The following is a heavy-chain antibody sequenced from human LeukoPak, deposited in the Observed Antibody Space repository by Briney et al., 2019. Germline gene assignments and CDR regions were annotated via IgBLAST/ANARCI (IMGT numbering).Heavy chain of an antibody. J-gene: IGHJ4*02. CDR3: ARGLSRRGYDISGYLKSYYFDY. CDR2: MNPNSGNS. D-gene: IGHD3-22*01. V-gene: IGHV1-8*01. CDR1: GYTFTSYD. Sequence: GASVKDSCKASGYTFTSYDINWVRQATGQGLEGMGWMNPNSGNSGYAQKLQGRVTMTRNTSISTAYMELSSLRSEDTAVYYCARGLSRRGYDISGYLKSYYFDYWGQGTLVTVSS.